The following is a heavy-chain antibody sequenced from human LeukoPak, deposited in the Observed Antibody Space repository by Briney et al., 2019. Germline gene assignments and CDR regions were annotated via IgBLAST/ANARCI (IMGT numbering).Heavy chain of an antibody. D-gene: IGHD6-19*01. V-gene: IGHV4-61*08. Sequence: SQTLSLTCTVSGGSISSGGYYWSWIRQPPGKGLEWIGYIYYSGSTNYNPSLKSRVTISVDTSKNQFSLKLSSVTAADTAVYYCAKGHSSGWNWFDPWGQGTLVTVSS. CDR3: AKGHSSGWNWFDP. CDR1: GGSISSGGYY. J-gene: IGHJ5*02. CDR2: IYYSGST.